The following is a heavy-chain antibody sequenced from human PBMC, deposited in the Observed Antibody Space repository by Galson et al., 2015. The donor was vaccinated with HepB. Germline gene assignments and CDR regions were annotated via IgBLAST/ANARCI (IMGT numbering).Heavy chain of an antibody. V-gene: IGHV3-48*03. CDR1: GFTFSSYE. D-gene: IGHD1-20*01. CDR3: ARDNWNDVLYYYYGMDV. CDR2: ISSSGSTI. Sequence: SLRLSCAASGFTFSSYEMNWVRQAPGKGLEWVSYISSSGSTIYYADSVKGRFTISRDNAKNSLYLQMNSLRAEDTAVYYCARDNWNDVLYYYYGMDVWGQGTTVTVSS. J-gene: IGHJ6*02.